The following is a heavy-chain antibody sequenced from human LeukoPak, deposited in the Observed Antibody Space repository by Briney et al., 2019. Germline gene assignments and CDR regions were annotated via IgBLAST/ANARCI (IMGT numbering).Heavy chain of an antibody. CDR1: GGSFSGYY. D-gene: IGHD4-23*01. CDR3: AKDDSYVTPRRFDY. J-gene: IGHJ4*02. CDR2: IYYSGST. Sequence: PSETLSLTCAVYGGSFSGYYWSWIRQHPGKGLEWIGYIYYSGSTYYNPSLKSRVTISVDTSKNQFSLKLSSVTAADTAVYYCAKDDSYVTPRRFDYWGQGTLVTVSS. V-gene: IGHV4-31*11.